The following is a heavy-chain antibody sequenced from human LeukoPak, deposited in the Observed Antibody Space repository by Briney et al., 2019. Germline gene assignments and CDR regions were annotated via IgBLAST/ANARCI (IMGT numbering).Heavy chain of an antibody. J-gene: IGHJ6*02. D-gene: IGHD1-26*01. V-gene: IGHV4-59*01. CDR1: GGSISSYY. Sequence: PSETLSLTCTVSGGSISSYYWSWIRQPPGKGLEWIGYIYYSGSTNYNPSLKSRVTISVDTSKNQFSLKLSSVTAADTAVYYCARDGVGATDSYYYYYGMDVWGQGTTVTASS. CDR2: IYYSGST. CDR3: ARDGVGATDSYYYYYGMDV.